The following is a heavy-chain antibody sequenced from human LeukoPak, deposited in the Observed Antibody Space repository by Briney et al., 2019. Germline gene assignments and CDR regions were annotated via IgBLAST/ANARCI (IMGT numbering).Heavy chain of an antibody. CDR2: IYYSGST. J-gene: IGHJ4*02. CDR1: GGSISGRDEN. V-gene: IGHV4-39*01. Sequence: PSETLSLTCTVVGGSISGRDENWNWIRQPPGKGLEWIGSIYYSGSTYYNPSLKSRVTISVDTSKNQFSLKLSSVTAADTAEYYCARLSGWYDYWGQGTLVTVSS. CDR3: ARLSGWYDY. D-gene: IGHD6-19*01.